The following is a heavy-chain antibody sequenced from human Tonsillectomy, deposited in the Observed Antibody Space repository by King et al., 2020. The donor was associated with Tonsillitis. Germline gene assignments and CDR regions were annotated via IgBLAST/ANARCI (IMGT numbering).Heavy chain of an antibody. CDR2: ISGGGGGT. CDR1: GFTFSSYA. D-gene: IGHD3-16*01. CDR3: ATLIGSVKYYLGHYGMDV. V-gene: IGHV3-23*04. Sequence: EGQLVQSGGGLVQPGGSLRLSCAASGFTFSSYAMTWVRQAPGKGLEWVSTISGGGGGTYYEDSVKGRFTISRDNSKNTLYLQMNSLRAEDTAVYYCATLIGSVKYYLGHYGMDVWGQGTTVTVSS. J-gene: IGHJ6*02.